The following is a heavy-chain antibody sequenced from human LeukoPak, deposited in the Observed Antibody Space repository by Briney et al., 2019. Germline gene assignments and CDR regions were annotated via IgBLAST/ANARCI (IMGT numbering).Heavy chain of an antibody. CDR2: INHSGST. CDR3: ARRRQFYYYDSSGYYGSFDY. J-gene: IGHJ4*02. V-gene: IGHV4-34*01. Sequence: SETLSLTCAVYGGSFSGYCWSWIRQPPGKGLEWIGEINHSGSTNYNPSLKSRVTISVDTSKNQFSLKLSSVTAADTAVYYCARRRQFYYYDSSGYYGSFDYWGQGTLVTVSS. CDR1: GGSFSGYC. D-gene: IGHD3-22*01.